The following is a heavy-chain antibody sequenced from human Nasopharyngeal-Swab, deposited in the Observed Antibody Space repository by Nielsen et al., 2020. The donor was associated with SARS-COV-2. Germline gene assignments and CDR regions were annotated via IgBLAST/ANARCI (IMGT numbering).Heavy chain of an antibody. CDR3: ARDGYSYDDAFDI. CDR1: GFTFSSYG. Sequence: GESLKISCAASGFTFSSYGMHWVRQAPGKGLEWVSLIYSSGGTHYADSVKGRFTISRDNSNNTLYLQMNSLRPDDTAVYYCARDGYSYDDAFDIWGQGTLVTVSS. CDR2: IYSSGGT. J-gene: IGHJ3*02. D-gene: IGHD5-18*01. V-gene: IGHV3-NL1*01.